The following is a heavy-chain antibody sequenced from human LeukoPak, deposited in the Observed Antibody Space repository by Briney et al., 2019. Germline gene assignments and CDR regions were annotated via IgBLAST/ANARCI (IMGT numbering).Heavy chain of an antibody. CDR2: ITGSGTGT. CDR1: GFTFNIYA. J-gene: IGHJ4*02. CDR3: AKDRPNYHENNGHYYKPNGDY. V-gene: IGHV3-23*01. Sequence: GGSLRLSCAASGFTFNIYAMSWVRQAPGKGLEWVSSITGSGTGTFYADSVKDRSTISRDNSKNTLYLQMSRLRAEDTAVYYCAKDRPNYHENNGHYYKPNGDYWGQGTLVTVSP. D-gene: IGHD3-22*01.